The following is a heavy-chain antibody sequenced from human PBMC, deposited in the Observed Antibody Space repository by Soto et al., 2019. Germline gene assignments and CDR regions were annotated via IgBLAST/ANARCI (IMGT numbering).Heavy chain of an antibody. CDR2: ISYDGSDK. CDR3: ARVLGGYPNFDF. D-gene: IGHD3-22*01. CDR1: GFTVSSYG. Sequence: QVQLVESGGGVVQPRRSLRLSCAASGFTVSSYGLHWVRQAPGKGLEWLAFISYDGSDKFYADSVKGRFTISRDSSKNTLYLQMNSLRAADTAVYYCARVLGGYPNFDFWVQGTLVTVSS. V-gene: IGHV3-30-3*01. J-gene: IGHJ4*02.